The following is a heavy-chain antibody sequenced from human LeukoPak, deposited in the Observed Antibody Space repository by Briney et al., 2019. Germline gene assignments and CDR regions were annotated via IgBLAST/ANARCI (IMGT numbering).Heavy chain of an antibody. Sequence: SETLSLTCTVSGGSISSYYWSWIRQPPGKGLEWIGYFYYSGSTNYNPSLKSRVTMSVDTSKNQFSLKLSSVTAADTAVYYCARDYGDYFDYWGQGTLVTVSS. V-gene: IGHV4-59*01. CDR1: GGSISSYY. D-gene: IGHD4-17*01. J-gene: IGHJ4*02. CDR3: ARDYGDYFDY. CDR2: FYYSGST.